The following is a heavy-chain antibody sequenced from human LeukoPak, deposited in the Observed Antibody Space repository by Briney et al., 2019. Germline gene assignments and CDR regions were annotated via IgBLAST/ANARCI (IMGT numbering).Heavy chain of an antibody. CDR1: GFTFSSYG. CDR3: ATWGDGYNLEYFDY. D-gene: IGHD5-24*01. Sequence: GGSLRLSCAASGFTFSSYGMHWVRQAPGKGLEWVAFIRYDGSNKYYADSVKGRFTISRDNSKNTLYLQMNSLRAEDTAVYYCATWGDGYNLEYFDYWGQGTLVTVSS. J-gene: IGHJ4*02. V-gene: IGHV3-30*02. CDR2: IRYDGSNK.